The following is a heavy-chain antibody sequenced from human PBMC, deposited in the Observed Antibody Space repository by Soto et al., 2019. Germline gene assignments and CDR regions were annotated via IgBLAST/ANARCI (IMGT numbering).Heavy chain of an antibody. D-gene: IGHD1-20*01. CDR2: IIPIFGTA. J-gene: IGHJ6*02. V-gene: IGHV1-69*06. CDR1: GGTFSSYA. Sequence: QVQLVQSGAEVKKPGSSVKVSCKASGGTFSSYAISWVRQAPGQGLEWMGGIIPIFGTANYAQKFQGRVTITADKSTSTAYMELSSLRSEDTAVYYCARDRRYNWNPYYYYGMDVWGQGTTVTVSS. CDR3: ARDRRYNWNPYYYYGMDV.